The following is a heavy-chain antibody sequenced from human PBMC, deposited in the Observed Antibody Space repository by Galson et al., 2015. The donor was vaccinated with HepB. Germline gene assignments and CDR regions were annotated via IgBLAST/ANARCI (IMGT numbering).Heavy chain of an antibody. CDR2: ISSSGRDYI. CDR3: ARDKPNWGADY. D-gene: IGHD7-27*01. J-gene: IGHJ4*02. V-gene: IGHV3-48*02. CDR1: GFTFSNHN. Sequence: SLRLSCADSGFTFSNHNMMWFRQAPGKGLEWVPYISSSGRDYIFYADSVKGRFTISRDDAKNSLYLEMNSLRKEDTAVYYCARDKPNWGADYWGQGTLVTVSS.